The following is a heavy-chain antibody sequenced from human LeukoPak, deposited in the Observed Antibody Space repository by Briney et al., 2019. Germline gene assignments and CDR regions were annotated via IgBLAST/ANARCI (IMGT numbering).Heavy chain of an antibody. D-gene: IGHD3-22*01. Sequence: PGGSLRLSCAGSGFTFSSYWMSWVRQAPGKGLEWVSAISGSGGSTYYADSVKGRFTISRDNSKNTLYLQMNSLRAEDTAVYYCAKDSLFARAPIVVVISWGQGTLVTVSS. V-gene: IGHV3-23*01. CDR1: GFTFSSYW. CDR2: ISGSGGST. CDR3: AKDSLFARAPIVVVIS. J-gene: IGHJ4*02.